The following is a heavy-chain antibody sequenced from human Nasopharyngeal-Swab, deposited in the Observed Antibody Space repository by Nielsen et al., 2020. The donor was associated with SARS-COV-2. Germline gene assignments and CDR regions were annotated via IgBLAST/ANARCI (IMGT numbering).Heavy chain of an antibody. CDR3: ARLVGYGMDV. CDR2: ISYDGNDK. J-gene: IGHJ6*02. CDR1: GFIFSNYG. Sequence: GESLKISCAASGFIFSNYGMHWVRQAPGKGLEWVAAISYDGNDKYYADSVRGRFTISRDKSKSTLSLQMYSLRADDTAVYYCARLVGYGMDVWGQGTTVTVSS. V-gene: IGHV3-30*03. D-gene: IGHD1-26*01.